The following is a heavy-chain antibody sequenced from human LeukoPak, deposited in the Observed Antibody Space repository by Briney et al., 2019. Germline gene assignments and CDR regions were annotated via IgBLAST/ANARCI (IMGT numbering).Heavy chain of an antibody. V-gene: IGHV3-21*04. CDR2: ISSSSSYI. J-gene: IGHJ4*02. Sequence: PGGSLRLSCAASGFTFSSYSMNWVRQAPGKGLEWVSSISSSSSYIYYADSVKGRFTISRDNSKNTLYLQMNSLRAEDTAVYYCAKAPLQTQQLVWGYFDYWGQGTLVTVSS. D-gene: IGHD6-13*01. CDR3: AKAPLQTQQLVWGYFDY. CDR1: GFTFSSYS.